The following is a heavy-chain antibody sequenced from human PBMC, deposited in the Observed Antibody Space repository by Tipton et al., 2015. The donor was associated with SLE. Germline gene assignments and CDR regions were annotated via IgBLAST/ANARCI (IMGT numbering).Heavy chain of an antibody. CDR2: INHTGST. Sequence: TLSLTCSVYGWSFSGNFWTWIRQSPGKGLEWIGEINHTGSTNYNPSLKSRVTISVDTSKNQFSLNLSSVTAADTAVYYCAREAVQGVIITGPFFDIWGQGTMVTVSS. CDR1: GWSFSGNF. J-gene: IGHJ3*02. CDR3: AREAVQGVIITGPFFDI. V-gene: IGHV4-34*01. D-gene: IGHD3-10*01.